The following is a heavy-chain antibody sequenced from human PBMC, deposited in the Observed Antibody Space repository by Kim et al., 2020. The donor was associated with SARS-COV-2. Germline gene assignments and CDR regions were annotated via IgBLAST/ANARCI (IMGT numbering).Heavy chain of an antibody. D-gene: IGHD6-13*01. V-gene: IGHV1-2*06. CDR1: GYTFTGYY. Sequence: ASVKVSCKASGYTFTGYYMHWVRQAPGQGLEWMGRINPNSGGTNYAQKFQGRVTMTRDTSISTAYMELSRLRSDDTAVYYCARDQDSSSWYRRLSVSNWFDPWGQGTLVTVSS. CDR2: INPNSGGT. CDR3: ARDQDSSSWYRRLSVSNWFDP. J-gene: IGHJ5*02.